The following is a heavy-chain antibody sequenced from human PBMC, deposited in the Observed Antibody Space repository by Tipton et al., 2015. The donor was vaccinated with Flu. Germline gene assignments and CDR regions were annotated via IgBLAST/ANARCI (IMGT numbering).Heavy chain of an antibody. Sequence: GEALASYYWSWIRQPPGKGLEWLGQIYYSGTTNYNPSLKSRVTISLDKSKNQFSLKLNSMTTADTAVFYCARGGWEPHGGWFDPWGQGTLVTVSS. J-gene: IGHJ5*02. D-gene: IGHD1-26*01. V-gene: IGHV4-59*01. CDR2: IYYSGTT. CDR3: ARGGWEPHGGWFDP. CDR1: GEALASYY.